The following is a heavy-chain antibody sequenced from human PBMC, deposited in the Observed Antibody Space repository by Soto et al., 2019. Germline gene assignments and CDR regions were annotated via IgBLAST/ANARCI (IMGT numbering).Heavy chain of an antibody. Sequence: LRLSCAASGYIFRNYWMSWVRQAPGTGLEWVAHIKEDGGQKYYMDSVKGRFTIPRDNARNSLYLQINSLRAEDTAMYYCARIGYSSSSLDYWGLGTLVTVSS. CDR3: ARIGYSSSSLDY. D-gene: IGHD6-6*01. CDR1: GYIFRNYW. V-gene: IGHV3-7*03. J-gene: IGHJ4*02. CDR2: IKEDGGQK.